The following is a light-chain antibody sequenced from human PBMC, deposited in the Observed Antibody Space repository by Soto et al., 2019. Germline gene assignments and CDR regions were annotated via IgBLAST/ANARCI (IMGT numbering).Light chain of an antibody. CDR1: QDISSA. J-gene: IGKJ1*01. V-gene: IGKV1D-13*01. Sequence: AIQLTQSPSSLSASLGDRVTITCRASQDISSALAWYQHKPGKAPKLLIHDASSLETGVPSRFSGSASGTDFTLTISSLQPEDFATYYCQQLNKEFGQGTKVDIK. CDR2: DAS. CDR3: QQLNKE.